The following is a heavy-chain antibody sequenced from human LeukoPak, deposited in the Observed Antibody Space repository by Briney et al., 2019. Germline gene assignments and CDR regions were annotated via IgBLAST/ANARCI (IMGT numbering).Heavy chain of an antibody. V-gene: IGHV4-34*01. CDR3: ARATLQLERRPFDY. CDR1: GGSFNAYY. J-gene: IGHJ4*02. CDR2: INHSGST. D-gene: IGHD1-1*01. Sequence: PSETLSLTCAVYGGSFNAYYWSWIRQPPRKGLEWIGEINHSGSTNYNSSLKSRVTISVDTSKNQFSLKLSSVTAADTAIYYCARATLQLERRPFDYWGQGTLVTVSS.